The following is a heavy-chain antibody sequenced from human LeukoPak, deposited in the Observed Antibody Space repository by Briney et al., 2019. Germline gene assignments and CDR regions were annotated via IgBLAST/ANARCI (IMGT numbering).Heavy chain of an antibody. V-gene: IGHV4-59*01. CDR1: GGSISSYY. Sequence: SETLSLTCTVSGGSISSYYWSWIRQPPGKGLEWIGYVYSSGSTNYNPSLKSRVTISVDTSKNQFSPKLKSVTAADTAVYYCARRGVATYYLDYWGQGTLVTVSS. D-gene: IGHD5-12*01. J-gene: IGHJ4*02. CDR3: ARRGVATYYLDY. CDR2: VYSSGST.